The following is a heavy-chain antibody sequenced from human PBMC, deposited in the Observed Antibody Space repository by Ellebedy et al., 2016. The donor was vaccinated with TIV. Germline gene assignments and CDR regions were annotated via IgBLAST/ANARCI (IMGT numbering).Heavy chain of an antibody. CDR2: ISGSNT. CDR1: GFTFSNYA. D-gene: IGHD4-23*01. Sequence: PGGSLRLSCAASGFTFSNYAMCWVRQAPGKGLEWVSTISGSNTYYADSVRGRLTIPRDNSRNTLYLQINSLRAEDTAIYYCARDPVGVGPAFDVWGQGTMVTVSS. CDR3: ARDPVGVGPAFDV. V-gene: IGHV3-23*01. J-gene: IGHJ3*01.